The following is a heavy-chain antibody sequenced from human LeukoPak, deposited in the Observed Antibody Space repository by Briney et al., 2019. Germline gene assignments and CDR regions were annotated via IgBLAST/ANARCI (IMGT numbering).Heavy chain of an antibody. CDR2: IYYSGST. V-gene: IGHV4-59*11. Sequence: SETLSLTCTVSGGSISSHYWSWIRQPPGKGLEWIGYIYYSGSTYYNPSLKSRVTISVDTSKNQFSLKLSSVTAADTAVYYCARDRRRYGLSDYWGQGTLVTVSS. CDR3: ARDRRRYGLSDY. CDR1: GGSISSHY. D-gene: IGHD3-10*01. J-gene: IGHJ4*02.